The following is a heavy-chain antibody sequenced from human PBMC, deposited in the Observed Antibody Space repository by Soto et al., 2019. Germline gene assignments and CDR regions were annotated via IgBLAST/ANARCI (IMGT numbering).Heavy chain of an antibody. D-gene: IGHD6-6*01. CDR2: ISSSSSTI. J-gene: IGHJ6*02. CDR3: ARAARDYYYGMDV. V-gene: IGHV3-48*02. Sequence: RLSCAASGFTFSSYSMNLFRQAPGKGLEWVSYISSSSSTIYYADSVKGRFTISRDNAKNSLYLQMNSLRDEDTAVYYCARAARDYYYGMDVWGQGTTVTVSS. CDR1: GFTFSSYS.